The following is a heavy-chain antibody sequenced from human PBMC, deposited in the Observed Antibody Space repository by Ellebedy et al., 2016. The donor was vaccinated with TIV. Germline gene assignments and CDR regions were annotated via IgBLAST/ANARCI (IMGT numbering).Heavy chain of an antibody. J-gene: IGHJ6*02. Sequence: MPSETLSLTCTVSGGSISSYYWSWIRQPPGKGLEWIGYIYYSGSTNSNPSLKSRVTISVDTSKNQFSLKLSSVTAADTAVYYCARDRARGYSYGSGMDVWGQGTTVTVSS. V-gene: IGHV4-59*01. D-gene: IGHD5-18*01. CDR1: GGSISSYY. CDR3: ARDRARGYSYGSGMDV. CDR2: IYYSGST.